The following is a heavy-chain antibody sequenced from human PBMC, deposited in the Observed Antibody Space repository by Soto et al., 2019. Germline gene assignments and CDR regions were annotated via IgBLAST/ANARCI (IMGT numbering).Heavy chain of an antibody. CDR1: GFTFSDYY. CDR2: ISSSGSDT. J-gene: IGHJ4*02. D-gene: IGHD5-12*01. V-gene: IGHV3-11*05. Sequence: QVQLVESGGGLVKPGGCQRLSCAASGFTFSDYYMSWIRQAPGKGLEWVSYISSSGSDTNYADSVKGRFTVSRDNAKNSLYLQMNSLRAEDTAVYYCARSLRGYSGYSGYWGQGTLVTVSS. CDR3: ARSLRGYSGYSGY.